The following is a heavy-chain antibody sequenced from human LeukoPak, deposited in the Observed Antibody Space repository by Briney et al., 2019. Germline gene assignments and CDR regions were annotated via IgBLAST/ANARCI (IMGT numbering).Heavy chain of an antibody. CDR3: ARSIAAAGYYYYGMDV. J-gene: IGHJ6*02. D-gene: IGHD6-13*01. CDR1: GGTFSSYA. Sequence: GASVTVSCKASGGTFSSYAISWVRQAPGQGLEWMGGIIPIFGTANYAQKFQGRVTITADESTSTAYMELSSLRSEDTAVYYCARSIAAAGYYYYGMDVWGQGTTVTVSS. V-gene: IGHV1-69*13. CDR2: IIPIFGTA.